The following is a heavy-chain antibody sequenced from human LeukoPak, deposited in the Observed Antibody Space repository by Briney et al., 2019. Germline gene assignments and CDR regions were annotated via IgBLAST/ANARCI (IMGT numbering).Heavy chain of an antibody. V-gene: IGHV3-48*03. CDR3: ARDPEVTAIPYYFDY. CDR2: ISSSGSNI. Sequence: GGSLRLSCAPSGFTFSRYEMNWVRQAPGKGLEWVSYISSSGSNIYYAASVKGRFTISRDNAKNSLYLQMNSLRAEDTAVYYCARDPEVTAIPYYFDYWGQGTLVTVSS. CDR1: GFTFSRYE. J-gene: IGHJ4*02. D-gene: IGHD2-21*02.